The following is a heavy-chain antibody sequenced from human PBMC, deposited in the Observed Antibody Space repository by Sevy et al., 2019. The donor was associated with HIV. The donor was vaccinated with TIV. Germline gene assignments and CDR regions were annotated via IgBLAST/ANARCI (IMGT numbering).Heavy chain of an antibody. CDR1: GYTFTSYG. D-gene: IGHD4-17*01. CDR2: ISAYNGNT. CDR3: AREVVTVTTLCFDY. Sequence: ASVKVSCKASGYTFTSYGISWVRQAPGQGLEWMGWISAYNGNTNYAQKLQGRVTMTTDTSTRTAYMELRGLRSDDTAVYYCAREVVTVTTLCFDYWGQGTLVTVSS. J-gene: IGHJ4*02. V-gene: IGHV1-18*01.